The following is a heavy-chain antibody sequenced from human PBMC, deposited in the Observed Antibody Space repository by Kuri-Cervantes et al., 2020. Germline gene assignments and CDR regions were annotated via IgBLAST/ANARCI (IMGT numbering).Heavy chain of an antibody. CDR1: GYTFTSYG. CDR3: ASGIKQGYYYYGMDV. Sequence: ASVKVSCKASGYTFTSYGIGWVRQAPGQGLEWMGWISSYNGNTNYAQKLQGRVTMTTDTSTSTAYMELRSLRSDDPAVYYCASGIKQGYYYYGMDVWGQGTTVTVSS. V-gene: IGHV1-18*01. D-gene: IGHD2-21*01. J-gene: IGHJ6*02. CDR2: ISSYNGNT.